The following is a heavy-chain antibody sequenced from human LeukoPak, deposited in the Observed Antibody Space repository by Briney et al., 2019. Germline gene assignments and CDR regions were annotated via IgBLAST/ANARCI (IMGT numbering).Heavy chain of an antibody. CDR2: ISGSGYRT. V-gene: IGHV3-23*01. CDR3: AKASEPLDYSNYVGFDY. D-gene: IGHD4-4*01. Sequence: GGSLRLSCAASGFTFGSYAMSWVRQAPGKGQEWVSGISGSGYRTYYADSVRGRFTISRDNSKNTLYLQVNSLRAEDTAVYFCAKASEPLDYSNYVGFDYWGQGTLVTVSS. J-gene: IGHJ4*02. CDR1: GFTFGSYA.